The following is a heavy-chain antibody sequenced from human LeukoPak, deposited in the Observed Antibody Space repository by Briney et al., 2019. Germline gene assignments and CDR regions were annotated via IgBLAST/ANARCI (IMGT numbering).Heavy chain of an antibody. Sequence: GGSLRLSCAASGFTVSSNYMSWVRQAPGKGLEWVSVIYSGGSTYYADSVKGRFTISRDNAKNSLYLQMNSLRAEDTAVYYCARDRLGLLWFGELPENYFDYWGQGTLVTVSS. V-gene: IGHV3-66*01. D-gene: IGHD3-10*01. CDR3: ARDRLGLLWFGELPENYFDY. CDR2: IYSGGST. CDR1: GFTVSSNY. J-gene: IGHJ4*02.